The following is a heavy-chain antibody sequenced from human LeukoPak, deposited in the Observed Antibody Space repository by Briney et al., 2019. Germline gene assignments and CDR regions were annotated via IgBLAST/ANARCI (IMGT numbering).Heavy chain of an antibody. CDR1: GFTFSSYA. J-gene: IGHJ4*02. CDR3: TTNGVYYDFWSGYRDY. V-gene: IGHV3-23*01. D-gene: IGHD3-3*01. CDR2: ISGSGGST. Sequence: GGSLRLSCAASGFTFSSYAMSWVRQAPGKGLEWVSAISGSGGSTYYADSVKGRFTISRDNSKNTLYLQMNSLRAEDTAVYYCTTNGVYYDFWSGYRDYWGQGTLVTVSS.